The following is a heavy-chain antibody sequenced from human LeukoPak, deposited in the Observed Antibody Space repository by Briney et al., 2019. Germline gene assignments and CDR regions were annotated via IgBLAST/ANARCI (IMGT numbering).Heavy chain of an antibody. Sequence: GGSLRLSCAASGFTVSSNYMSWVRQAPGKGLEWVSVIYSGGSTYYADSVKGRFTISRDNSKNTLYLQMNSLRAEDTAVYYCARSMVRGVIYYYYYMDVWGKGTTVTISS. J-gene: IGHJ6*03. CDR2: IYSGGST. V-gene: IGHV3-66*01. CDR1: GFTVSSNY. CDR3: ARSMVRGVIYYYYYMDV. D-gene: IGHD3-10*01.